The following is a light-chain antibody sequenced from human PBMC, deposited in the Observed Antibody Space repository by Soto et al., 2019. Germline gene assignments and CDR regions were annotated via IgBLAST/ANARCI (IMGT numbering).Light chain of an antibody. Sequence: DIQMTQSPSTPSASVGDTVTVTCRASQSVSGWLAWYQQKPGEAPKLLIYDASALPRAVPSRFSGSGSGTKFTLTIASLQPDDFATYYCQQYETFSGTFGPGNKVDIK. J-gene: IGKJ1*01. V-gene: IGKV1-5*01. CDR2: DAS. CDR3: QQYETFSGT. CDR1: QSVSGW.